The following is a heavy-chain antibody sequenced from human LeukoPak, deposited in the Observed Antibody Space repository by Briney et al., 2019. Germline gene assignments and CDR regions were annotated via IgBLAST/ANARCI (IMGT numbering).Heavy chain of an antibody. V-gene: IGHV3-66*01. CDR3: ARERRYYGMDV. CDR2: IYSGGST. J-gene: IGHJ6*02. CDR1: GFTVSSNY. Sequence: PGGSLRLSCAASGFTVSSNYMGWVRQAPGKGLEWVSVIYSGGSTYYADSVKGRFTISRDNSKNTLYLQMNSLRAEDTAVYYCARERRYYGMDVWGQGTTVTVSS.